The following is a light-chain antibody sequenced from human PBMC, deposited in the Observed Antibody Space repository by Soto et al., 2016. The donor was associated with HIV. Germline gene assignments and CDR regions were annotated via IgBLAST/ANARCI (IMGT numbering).Light chain of an antibody. CDR1: NIGSKS. J-gene: IGLJ1*01. CDR3: QVWSSSDHYV. V-gene: IGLV3-21*03. Sequence: SYELTQPPSVSVAPGKTARITCGGNNIGSKSVHWYQQKPGQAPVLVVYDDGDRPSGIPERFSGSNSGNTATLTISRVEAGDEADYYCQVWSSSDHYVFGTGTKVTVL. CDR2: DDG.